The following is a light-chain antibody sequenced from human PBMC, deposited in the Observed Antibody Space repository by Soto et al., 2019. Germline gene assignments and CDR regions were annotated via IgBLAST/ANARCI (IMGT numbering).Light chain of an antibody. Sequence: QPASVSGSPGQSITISCTGTSSDVGSYNLVSWYQQYPGKVPKLMIYEDSKRPSGVSNRFSGSKSGNTASLTISGLQAEDEADYYCCSYAGSSTVVFGGGTKVTVL. J-gene: IGLJ2*01. CDR2: EDS. V-gene: IGLV2-23*01. CDR3: CSYAGSSTVV. CDR1: SSDVGSYNL.